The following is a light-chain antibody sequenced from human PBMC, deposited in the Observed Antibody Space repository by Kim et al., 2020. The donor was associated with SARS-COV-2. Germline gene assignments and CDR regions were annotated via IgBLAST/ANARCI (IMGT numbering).Light chain of an antibody. CDR3: QQYNNWPPYT. Sequence: VSPGERATLSCRASQSVSSKLAWYQQKPGQAPRLLIYCASTRATGIPARFSGSGSGTEFTLTISSLQPEDFAVYYCQQYNNWPPYTFGQGTKLEI. V-gene: IGKV3-15*01. CDR1: QSVSSK. J-gene: IGKJ2*01. CDR2: CAS.